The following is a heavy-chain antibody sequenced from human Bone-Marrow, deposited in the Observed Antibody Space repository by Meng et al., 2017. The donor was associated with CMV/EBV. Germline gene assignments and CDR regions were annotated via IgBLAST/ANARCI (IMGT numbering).Heavy chain of an antibody. CDR3: ARKVVPAALSWFDP. CDR1: GFTFIDYY. J-gene: IGHJ5*02. V-gene: IGHV3-11*01. CDR2: ISSSGSTI. D-gene: IGHD2-2*01. Sequence: SGFTFIDYYMSWIRPAPGKGLEWVSYISSSGSTIYYADSVKGRFTISRDNAKNSLYLQMNSLRAEDTAVYYCARKVVPAALSWFDPWGQGTLVTVSS.